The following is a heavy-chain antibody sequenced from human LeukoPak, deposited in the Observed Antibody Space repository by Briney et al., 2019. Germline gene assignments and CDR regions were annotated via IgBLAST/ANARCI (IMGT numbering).Heavy chain of an antibody. Sequence: SETLSLTCTVSGGSISSSSYYRGWIRQPPGKGLEWIGSIYYSGSTYYNPSLKSRVTISVDTSKNQFSLKLSSVTAADTAVYYCARRLRFTNTWFDPWGQGILVTVSS. CDR2: IYYSGST. CDR3: ARRLRFTNTWFDP. J-gene: IGHJ5*02. D-gene: IGHD4-17*01. V-gene: IGHV4-39*07. CDR1: GGSISSSSYY.